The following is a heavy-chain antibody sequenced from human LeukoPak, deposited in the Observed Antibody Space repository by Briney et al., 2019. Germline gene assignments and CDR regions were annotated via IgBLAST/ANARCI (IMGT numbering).Heavy chain of an antibody. CDR3: AREGNRGWRDDGFDI. CDR1: GFIFSGYW. Sequence: LPGGSLRLSCAASGFIFSGYWMHWVRQAPGKGLVWVSRIHSDGRDTTYADSVKGRFTISRDNAKNTLYLQMNSLRAEDTAVYYCAREGNRGWRDDGFDIWGQGTMVTVSS. V-gene: IGHV3-74*01. CDR2: IHSDGRDT. J-gene: IGHJ3*02. D-gene: IGHD6-19*01.